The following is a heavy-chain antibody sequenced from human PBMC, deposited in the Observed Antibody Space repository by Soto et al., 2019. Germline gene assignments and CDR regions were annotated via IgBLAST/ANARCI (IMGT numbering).Heavy chain of an antibody. V-gene: IGHV1-3*01. Sequence: ASVKVSCKASGYTFSISAMHWVRQAPGQRLEWMGWINVGNDKTEYSWRLQGRVTMTTDTSASTADMELSGLTSVDTAVYYCARQLPFGDIRYYYYMFVWGKGTTVTVSS. CDR3: ARQLPFGDIRYYYYMFV. D-gene: IGHD2-2*01. CDR1: GYTFSISA. J-gene: IGHJ6*03. CDR2: INVGNDKT.